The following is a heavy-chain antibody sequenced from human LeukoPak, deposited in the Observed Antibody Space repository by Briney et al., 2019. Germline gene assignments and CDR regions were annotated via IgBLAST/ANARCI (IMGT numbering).Heavy chain of an antibody. CDR3: ARGIYGGNSPLVDY. J-gene: IGHJ4*02. V-gene: IGHV1-2*02. Sequence: ASVKVSCKASGYTFTGYYMHWVRQAPGQGLEWMGLINPSGGSTNYAQKFQGRVTMTRDTSISTAYMELSRLRSDDTAVYYCARGIYGGNSPLVDYWGQGTLVTVSS. CDR1: GYTFTGYY. CDR2: INPSGGST. D-gene: IGHD4-23*01.